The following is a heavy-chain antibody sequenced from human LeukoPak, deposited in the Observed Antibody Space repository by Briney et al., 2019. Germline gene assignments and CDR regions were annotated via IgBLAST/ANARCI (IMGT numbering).Heavy chain of an antibody. V-gene: IGHV1-69*13. J-gene: IGHJ5*01. CDR3: AREVPIVLLAPEMKGWVVS. CDR1: GGTFNNYA. CDR2: IIPVFGTT. Sequence: SVTVSCKASGGTFNNYAITWVRQAPGQGLEWMGGIIPVFGTTNYAQKFQDRVTITADESRTTAYMELSSLRSDEAAVYYCAREVPIVLLAPEMKGWVVSWGEGTLVTVSS. D-gene: IGHD2-8*01.